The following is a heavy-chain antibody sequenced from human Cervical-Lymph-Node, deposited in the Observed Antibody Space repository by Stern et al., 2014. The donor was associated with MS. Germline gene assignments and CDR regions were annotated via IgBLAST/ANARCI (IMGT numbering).Heavy chain of an antibody. J-gene: IGHJ4*02. CDR2: LSHNGNTK. D-gene: IGHD1-7*01. CDR3: AAGDLYTGTTLLHRVLFY. Sequence: VQLVESGGGVVQPGESLRLSCASGITLNTYDMHWVRQAPGKGLEWVAVLSHNGNTKYYADSVKGRFTISRDSSKNTLYLQMNSLRAEDTAVYYCAAGDLYTGTTLLHRVLFYWGQGTLVTVSS. V-gene: IGHV3-30*03. CDR1: GITLNTYD.